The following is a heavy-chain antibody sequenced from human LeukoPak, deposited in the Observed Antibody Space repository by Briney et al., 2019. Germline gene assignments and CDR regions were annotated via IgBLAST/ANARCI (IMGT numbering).Heavy chain of an antibody. CDR3: ARADGYSGSYYAFAI. Sequence: PSETLSLTCTVSGGSISSYYWSWIRQPPGKGLELIGYIYYSGITNYNPSLKSRVTISVATSKNQFSLKLSSVTAADTAVYYCARADGYSGSYYAFAIWGQGTMVTVSS. CDR2: IYYSGIT. J-gene: IGHJ3*02. V-gene: IGHV4-59*01. D-gene: IGHD1-26*01. CDR1: GGSISSYY.